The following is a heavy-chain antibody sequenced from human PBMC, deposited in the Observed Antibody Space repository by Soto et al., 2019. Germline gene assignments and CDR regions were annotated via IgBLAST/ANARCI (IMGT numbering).Heavy chain of an antibody. J-gene: IGHJ6*02. V-gene: IGHV3-30*18. CDR2: ISYDGSNK. D-gene: IGHD5-12*01. CDR1: GFTFSSYG. Sequence: LGGSLRLSCSASGFTFSSYGMHWVRQAPGKGLEWVAVISYDGSNKYYADSVKGRFTISRDNSKNTLYLQMNSLRAEDTAVYYCAKKNSGYDYYYYYGMDVWGQGTTVTVSS. CDR3: AKKNSGYDYYYYYGMDV.